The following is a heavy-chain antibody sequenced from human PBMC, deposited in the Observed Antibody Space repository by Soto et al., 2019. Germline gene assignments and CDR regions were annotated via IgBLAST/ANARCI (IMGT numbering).Heavy chain of an antibody. CDR2: MNPNTGNS. V-gene: IGHV1-8*01. D-gene: IGHD1-1*01. CDR1: GYTFTSYD. J-gene: IGHJ4*02. CDR3: ARRAETNGWNGFGADKYYFDF. Sequence: QVQLVQSGAEVRKPGASVKVSCEASGYTFTSYDIYWVRQATGQGLEWMGWMNPNTGNSGYAQKFQGRGPMTSGTSISTAHMELSSLRSEDTGVYYCARRAETNGWNGFGADKYYFDFWGQGTLVTVSS.